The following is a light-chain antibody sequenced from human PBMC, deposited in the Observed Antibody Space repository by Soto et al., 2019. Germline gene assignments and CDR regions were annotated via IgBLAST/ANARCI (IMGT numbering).Light chain of an antibody. CDR3: QQYDTSPPLT. CDR2: GAS. V-gene: IGKV3-20*01. J-gene: IGKJ4*01. CDR1: QSVSSNY. Sequence: IVLTQSPGTLSLSPGDRATLSCRASQSVSSNYLGWYQQKPGQAPRLLLYGASSRAIGIPDRFSGSGSGTDFTLTISRLEPEDFAVYYCQQYDTSPPLTFGRGTKVEIK.